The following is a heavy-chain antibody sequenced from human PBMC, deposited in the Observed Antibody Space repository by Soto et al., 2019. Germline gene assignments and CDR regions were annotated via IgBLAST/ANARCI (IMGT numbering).Heavy chain of an antibody. Sequence: QITLKESGPPLVEPTQTLTLTCSFSGFSLTNSGVGVGWFRQAPGKALECLGIIYWDNDRRYNPSLKTRLTITKATSKNQVVISMPYMDPVDTGAHYCARRVSYSAGDVGCFDSWGQGTPVTVS. J-gene: IGHJ5*01. CDR2: IYWDNDR. CDR3: ARRVSYSAGDVGCFDS. V-gene: IGHV2-5*02. CDR1: GFSLTNSGVG. D-gene: IGHD2-15*01.